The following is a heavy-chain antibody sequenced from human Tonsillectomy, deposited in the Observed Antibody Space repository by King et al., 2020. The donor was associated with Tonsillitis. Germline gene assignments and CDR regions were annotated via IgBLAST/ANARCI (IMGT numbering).Heavy chain of an antibody. D-gene: IGHD3-16*02. Sequence: LQLQESGPGLVKPSETLSLTCTVSGGSISSSSYYWGWIRQPPGKGLEWIGSIYYSGSTYYNPSLKSRVTISVDTSKNQFSLKLSSVTAADTAVYYCARQLTAGSYVWGSYRYSIDAFDIWGQGTMVTVSS. CDR1: GGSISSSSYY. CDR3: ARQLTAGSYVWGSYRYSIDAFDI. V-gene: IGHV4-39*01. CDR2: IYYSGST. J-gene: IGHJ3*02.